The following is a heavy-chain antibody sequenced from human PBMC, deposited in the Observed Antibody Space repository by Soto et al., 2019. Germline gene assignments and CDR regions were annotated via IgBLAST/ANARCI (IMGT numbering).Heavy chain of an antibody. CDR1: GGSVSSGSYY. V-gene: IGHV4-61*01. D-gene: IGHD6-19*01. CDR2: IYYSGST. CDR3: ARDNVSLAVAGTVYYYGMDV. Sequence: PSETLSLTCTVSGGSVSSGSYYWSWILHPPGKGLEWIGYIYYSGSTNYNPSLKSRVTISVDTSTNQFSLKLSSVTAADTAVYYCARDNVSLAVAGTVYYYGMDVWGQGTTVTVSS. J-gene: IGHJ6*02.